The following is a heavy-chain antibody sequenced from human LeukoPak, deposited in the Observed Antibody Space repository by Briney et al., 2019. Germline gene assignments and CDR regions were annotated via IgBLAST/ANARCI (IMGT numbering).Heavy chain of an antibody. CDR3: AKDPSPGIGYDFWSGYPSSGMDV. V-gene: IGHV3-23*01. J-gene: IGHJ6*02. Sequence: PGGFLRLSCAASGFTFSSYAMSWVRQAPGKGLEWVSAISGSGGSTYYADSVKGRFTISRDNSKNTPYLQMNSLRAEDTAVYYCAKDPSPGIGYDFWSGYPSSGMDVWGQGTTVTVSS. CDR2: ISGSGGST. D-gene: IGHD3-3*01. CDR1: GFTFSSYA.